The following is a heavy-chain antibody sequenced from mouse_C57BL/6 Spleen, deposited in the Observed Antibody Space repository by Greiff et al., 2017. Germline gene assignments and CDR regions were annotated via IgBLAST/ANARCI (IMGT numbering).Heavy chain of an antibody. Sequence: QVQLQQPGTELVKPGASVKLSCKASGYTFTSYWMHWVKQRHGQGLEWIGNINPSNGGTNYNEKFKSKATLTVDNSASTAYMQFISLTSEDAAVYYCSRVGTVVAHYAMDYWGQGTSVTVSS. CDR2: INPSNGGT. V-gene: IGHV1-53*01. J-gene: IGHJ4*01. D-gene: IGHD1-1*01. CDR1: GYTFTSYW. CDR3: SRVGTVVAHYAMDY.